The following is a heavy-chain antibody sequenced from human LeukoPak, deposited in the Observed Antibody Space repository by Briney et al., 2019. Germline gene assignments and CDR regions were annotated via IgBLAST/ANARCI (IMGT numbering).Heavy chain of an antibody. D-gene: IGHD4-17*01. CDR3: ARDPDYDGFDY. CDR1: GFTFSSYE. CDR2: ISSSGSTI. J-gene: IGHJ4*02. Sequence: GGSLRLSCAASGFTFSSYEMNWVRQAPGKGLEWVSYISSSGSTIYYADSVKGRFTISRDNAKNSLYLQMNSLRAEDTAVYYCARDPDYDGFDYWGQGTLVTVSS. V-gene: IGHV3-48*03.